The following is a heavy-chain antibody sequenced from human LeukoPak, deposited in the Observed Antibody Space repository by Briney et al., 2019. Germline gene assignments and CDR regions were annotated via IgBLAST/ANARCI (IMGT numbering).Heavy chain of an antibody. Sequence: GGSLRLSCAASTFTFSSYGVSWVRQAPGKGLEWVSAISGSGGSTYYADSVKGRFTISRDISENTLYLQMSLLRADDTAVYYCAREQWLDYWGQGTLVTVSS. CDR2: ISGSGGST. CDR3: AREQWLDY. J-gene: IGHJ4*02. D-gene: IGHD6-19*01. V-gene: IGHV3-23*01. CDR1: TFTFSSYG.